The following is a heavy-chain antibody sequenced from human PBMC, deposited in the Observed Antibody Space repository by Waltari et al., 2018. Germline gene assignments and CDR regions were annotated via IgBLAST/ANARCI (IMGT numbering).Heavy chain of an antibody. J-gene: IGHJ4*02. CDR2: VNPGIGDT. Sequence: QVQLMQSGAEVKKPGASVKVSCKASGYTFTGYYLHWVRQAPGQGLEWMGWVNPGIGDTNYAQKFQGRVTMTRDTSISTVYMELSSLRSEDTAVYYCAREGWYSSSWYWAYWGQGTLVTVSS. CDR1: GYTFTGYY. CDR3: AREGWYSSSWYWAY. D-gene: IGHD6-13*01. V-gene: IGHV1-2*02.